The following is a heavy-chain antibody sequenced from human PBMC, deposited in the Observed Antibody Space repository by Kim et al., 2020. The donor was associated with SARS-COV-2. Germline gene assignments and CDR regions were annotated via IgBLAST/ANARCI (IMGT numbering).Heavy chain of an antibody. CDR3: AREGFSGSGCDY. J-gene: IGHJ4*02. V-gene: IGHV3-11*05. Sequence: GGSLRLSCAASGFTFSDYYMSWIRQAPGKGLEWVSYISSSSSYTNYADSVKGRFTISRDNAKNSLYLQMNSLRAEDTAVYYCAREGFSGSGCDYWGQGTLVTVSS. D-gene: IGHD6-19*01. CDR2: ISSSSSYT. CDR1: GFTFSDYY.